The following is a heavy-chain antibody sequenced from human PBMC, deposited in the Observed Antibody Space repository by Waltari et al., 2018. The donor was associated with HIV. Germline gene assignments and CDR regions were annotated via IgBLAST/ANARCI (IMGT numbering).Heavy chain of an antibody. D-gene: IGHD3-10*01. CDR3: ARLGSYSGYYYGMDV. J-gene: IGHJ6*02. CDR1: GYSFTSYW. V-gene: IGHV5-10-1*01. Sequence: EVQLVQSGAEVKKPGESLRISCKGSGYSFTSYWISWVRQMPGKGLEWMGRIDPSDAYTNYSPSFQGHVTISADKSISTAYLQWSSLKASDTAMYYCARLGSYSGYYYGMDVWGQGTTVTVSS. CDR2: IDPSDAYT.